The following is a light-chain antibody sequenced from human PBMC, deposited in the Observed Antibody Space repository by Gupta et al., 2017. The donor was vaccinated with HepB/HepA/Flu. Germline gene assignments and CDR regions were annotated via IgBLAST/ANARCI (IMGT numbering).Light chain of an antibody. Sequence: ELVLPQSPATLSVSPGERPTLPCRASQSVSSRLGWYQPKPGQAPRLLIYGASTRATGLPARISGSAYGTEFTLTSSILQYEDFAVCYGQKNNIWSTFGQGTRLDIK. V-gene: IGKV3-15*01. CDR1: QSVSSR. CDR2: GAS. CDR3: QKNNIWST. J-gene: IGKJ5*01.